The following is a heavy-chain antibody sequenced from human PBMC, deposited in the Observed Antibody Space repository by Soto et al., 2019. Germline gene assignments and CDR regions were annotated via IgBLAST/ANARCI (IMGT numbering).Heavy chain of an antibody. CDR3: ARAGYCGPGYYYYFDV. J-gene: IGHJ4*01. CDR2: IKPDGSAT. Sequence: GSLALSCAVSGFTFGSYWMNWVRLIQGKGLEWVAYIKPDGSATYHVDSVKGRFTISRDNAKNSLYLQMKSLRVEDRSVYYCARAGYCGPGYYYYFDVWGQGTLVTVSS. V-gene: IGHV3-7*01. D-gene: IGHD5-12*01. CDR1: GFTFGSYW.